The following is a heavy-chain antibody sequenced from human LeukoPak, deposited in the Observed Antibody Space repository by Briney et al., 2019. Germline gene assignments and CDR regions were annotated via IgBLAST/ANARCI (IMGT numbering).Heavy chain of an antibody. J-gene: IGHJ3*02. V-gene: IGHV3-74*01. CDR2: MYADGSNT. D-gene: IGHD6-19*01. CDR1: GFAFKNSW. Sequence: GGSLRLSCVASGFAFKNSWIHWVRQVPGKGLVWVSRMYADGSNTHYVDSVKGRFTISRDTAKNTLYLQMHSLRVEDTAVYYCVRGGWYLYDALDIWGQGTLVTVSS. CDR3: VRGGWYLYDALDI.